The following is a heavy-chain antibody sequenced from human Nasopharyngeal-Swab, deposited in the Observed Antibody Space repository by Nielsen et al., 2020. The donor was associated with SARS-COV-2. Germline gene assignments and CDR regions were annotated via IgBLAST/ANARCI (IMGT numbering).Heavy chain of an antibody. D-gene: IGHD6-13*01. CDR2: IGNAGDT. J-gene: IGHJ4*02. Sequence: GESLKISCAASGFTFRSYDMHWVRQGTGKGLEWVSAIGNAGDTYYPGSVKGRFTISRENAKNSLYLQMNSLRAEDTAVYYCARARYWLAASGPFFDYWGQGTPVTVSS. CDR3: ARARYWLAASGPFFDY. CDR1: GFTFRSYD. V-gene: IGHV3-13*01.